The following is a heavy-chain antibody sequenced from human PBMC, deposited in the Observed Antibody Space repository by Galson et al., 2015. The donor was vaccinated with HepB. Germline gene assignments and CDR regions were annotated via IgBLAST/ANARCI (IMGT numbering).Heavy chain of an antibody. Sequence: SVKVSCKASGYNFITYAMQWARQAPGQRLEWMGWINAGNGNTRYSQKFQGRVTITRDTSASTVYLELSSLRSEDTAVYYCANSIRNYFDAWGQGTLGTVTS. CDR2: INAGNGNT. V-gene: IGHV1-3*01. D-gene: IGHD2-15*01. CDR3: ANSIRNYFDA. CDR1: GYNFITYA. J-gene: IGHJ4*02.